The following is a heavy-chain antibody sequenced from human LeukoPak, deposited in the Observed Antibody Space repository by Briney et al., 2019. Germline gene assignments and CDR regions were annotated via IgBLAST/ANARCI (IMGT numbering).Heavy chain of an antibody. J-gene: IGHJ4*02. CDR2: SNSDGSST. V-gene: IGHV3-74*01. CDR3: ARENWGIDY. CDR1: GFTFSVYW. D-gene: IGHD7-27*01. Sequence: GGSLRLSCAASGFTFSVYWMHWVRQAPGKGLVWVSCSNSDGSSTDYADSVKGRFTISRDNAKNTLYLQMSSLRAEDTAVYYCARENWGIDYWGQGTLVTVSS.